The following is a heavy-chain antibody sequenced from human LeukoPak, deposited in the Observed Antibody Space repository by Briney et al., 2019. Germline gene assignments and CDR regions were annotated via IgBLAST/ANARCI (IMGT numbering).Heavy chain of an antibody. V-gene: IGHV4/OR15-8*01. D-gene: IGHD3-10*01. Sequence: PSETLSLTCAVSGGSISRRCWWTWVRQAPGKGLEWIGEIYHSESANHNPSLNSRVTISVDESKSHLSLELSSMTAADTAVYYCARVITMVRQRWFDPWGQGILVTVSS. CDR3: ARVITMVRQRWFDP. CDR2: IYHSESA. J-gene: IGHJ5*02. CDR1: GGSISRRCW.